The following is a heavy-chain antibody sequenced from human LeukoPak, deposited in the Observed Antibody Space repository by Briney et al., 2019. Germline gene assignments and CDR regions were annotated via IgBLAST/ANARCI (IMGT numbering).Heavy chain of an antibody. V-gene: IGHV3-53*01. D-gene: IGHD3-22*01. CDR3: ARDGADNSGYYFGSL. J-gene: IGHJ3*01. CDR2: VYSGGSP. Sequence: GGSLRLSCAASGFTVRSSYMSRVRQAPGKGLEWVSVVYSGGSPDYADSAKGRFTISSDNSKNTLYLQMNSLRVEDTAVYYCARDGADNSGYYFGSLWGQGTMVTVSS. CDR1: GFTVRSSY.